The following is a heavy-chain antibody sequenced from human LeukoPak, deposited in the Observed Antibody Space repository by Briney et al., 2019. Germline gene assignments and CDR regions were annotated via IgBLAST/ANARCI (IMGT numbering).Heavy chain of an antibody. CDR2: IKPDGGHQ. J-gene: IGHJ4*02. CDR3: ASTFPYCGGGSREL. V-gene: IGHV3-7*01. D-gene: IGHD2-15*01. CDR1: GLPFSDYW. Sequence: GGSLRLSCAASGLPFSDYWMSCARQAPGRGLKGLANIKPDGGHQNYVDSVKGRFTISSDNAKNSLYLKLNSLTAEDTAIYYCASTFPYCGGGSRELGGQGTLVTVSS.